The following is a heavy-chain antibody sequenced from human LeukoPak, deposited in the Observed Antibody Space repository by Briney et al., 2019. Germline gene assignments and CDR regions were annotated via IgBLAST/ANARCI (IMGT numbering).Heavy chain of an antibody. CDR1: GGSISSSSYY. J-gene: IGHJ5*02. D-gene: IGHD6-13*01. Sequence: PSETLSLTCTVSGGSISSSSYYWGWIRQPPGKGLEWIGTISYSGSTYYNPSLKSRVTISVDTSKTHFSLKLNSVTAADTAVYSCASYRPGMAAADPWGQGTLVTVSS. V-gene: IGHV4-39*02. CDR2: ISYSGST. CDR3: ASYRPGMAAADP.